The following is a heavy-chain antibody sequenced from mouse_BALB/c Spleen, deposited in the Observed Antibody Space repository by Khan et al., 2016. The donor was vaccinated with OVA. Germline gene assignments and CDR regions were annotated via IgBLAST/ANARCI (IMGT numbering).Heavy chain of an antibody. D-gene: IGHD1-1*02. CDR1: GFSLTDYG. V-gene: IGHV2-6-5*01. CDR3: AKGLWSYYFALDY. CDR2: IWGGGTT. J-gene: IGHJ4*01. Sequence: QVQLKESGPGLVAPSQNLSITCTVSGFSLTDYGVSWIRQPTGKGLEWLGIIWGGGTTYYNSALRSRLSISKDTSKSQVFLKMNSLQTDDTAMYYFAKGLWSYYFALDYWGQGTSVTVSS.